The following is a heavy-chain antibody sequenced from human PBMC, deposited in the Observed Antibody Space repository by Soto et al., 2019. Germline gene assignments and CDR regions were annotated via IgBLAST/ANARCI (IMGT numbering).Heavy chain of an antibody. Sequence: ASVKVSCKASGNTFTNYYIHWVRQAPGQGLEWMGTINPSGGHTTYAQKFLGRVTMTRNTLYLQTSSLRHEDTAVYYCAKDGGPAYCNSPGCSAEHFDYWGQGTQVTVSS. V-gene: IGHV1-46*01. CDR2: INPSGGHT. CDR1: GNTFTNYY. D-gene: IGHD2-2*01. J-gene: IGHJ4*02. CDR3: AKDGGPAYCNSPGCSAEHFDY.